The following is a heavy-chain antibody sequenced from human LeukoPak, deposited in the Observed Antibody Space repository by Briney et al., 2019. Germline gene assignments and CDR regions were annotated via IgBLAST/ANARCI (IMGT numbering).Heavy chain of an antibody. D-gene: IGHD1-14*01. Sequence: GGSLRLSCADSGFTFSNYNINWVRQAPGQGLEWVSSISSSTRYIYYADSVKGRFTISRDNAKNSLYLQMNSLRAEDTAVYYCARDPAPNPLLYWYFDLWGRGTLVTVSS. CDR1: GFTFSNYN. CDR3: ARDPAPNPLLYWYFDL. J-gene: IGHJ2*01. CDR2: ISSSTRYI. V-gene: IGHV3-21*01.